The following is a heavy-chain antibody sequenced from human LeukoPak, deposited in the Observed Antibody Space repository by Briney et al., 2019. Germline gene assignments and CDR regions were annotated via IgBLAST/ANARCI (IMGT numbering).Heavy chain of an antibody. CDR2: IRSTIDAGAT. CDR1: GFTVTYTW. V-gene: IGHV3-15*01. Sequence: PGGSLRLSCTAYGFTVTYTWMSWVRQAPGKGLEWVGRIRSTIDAGATEYAAPVKGRFTVSRDDSKQTIYLQMDSLKTEDTAVYYCVTGSYYTTGAFDIWGPGTMVTVSS. D-gene: IGHD1-26*01. CDR3: VTGSYYTTGAFDI. J-gene: IGHJ3*02.